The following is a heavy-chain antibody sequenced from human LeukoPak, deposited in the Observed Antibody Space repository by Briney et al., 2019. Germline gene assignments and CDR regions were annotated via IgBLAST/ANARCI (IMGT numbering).Heavy chain of an antibody. V-gene: IGHV3-23*01. D-gene: IGHD6-6*01. CDR3: AKGSRSSRPYYFDY. CDR2: ITDSGGST. Sequence: GGSLRLSCAASEFTFSRYAMSWARQAPGNGLEWVSAITDSGGSTYHADSVKGRFTISRDNSLNTLYMQLNSLRVEDTAVYYCAKGSRSSRPYYFDYLGQGTLVTVSS. CDR1: EFTFSRYA. J-gene: IGHJ4*02.